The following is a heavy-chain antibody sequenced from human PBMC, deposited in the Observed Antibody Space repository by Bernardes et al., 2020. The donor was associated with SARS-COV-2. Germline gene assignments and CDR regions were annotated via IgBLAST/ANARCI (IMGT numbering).Heavy chain of an antibody. CDR1: GGSISSSTYY. CDR3: ARHQLNVVAGIHYYYYGIDV. J-gene: IGHJ6*02. V-gene: IGHV4-39*01. D-gene: IGHD6-19*01. CDR2: VYYIGST. Sequence: LSLTCTVSGGSISSSTYYWGWIRQPPGKGLEWIGSVYYIGSTYYNPSLTSRVTISVDTSKNQFSLKLSSVTAADTAVYYCARHQLNVVAGIHYYYYGIDVWGQGTTVTVFS.